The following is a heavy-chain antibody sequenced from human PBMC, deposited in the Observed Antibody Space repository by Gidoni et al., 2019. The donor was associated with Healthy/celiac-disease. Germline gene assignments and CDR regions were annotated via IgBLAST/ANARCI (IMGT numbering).Heavy chain of an antibody. D-gene: IGHD2-21*02. CDR1: GGTFSSYA. CDR2: IIPIVGTA. CDR3: ARSCGGDCYFVGPREAFDI. Sequence: QVQLVQSGAEVKKPGSSVKVSCKASGGTFSSYAISWGRQAPGQGLEWMGGIIPIVGTANYAQKFQGRVTITADESTSTAYMELSSLRSEDTAVYYCARSCGGDCYFVGPREAFDIWGQGTMVTVSS. V-gene: IGHV1-69*01. J-gene: IGHJ3*02.